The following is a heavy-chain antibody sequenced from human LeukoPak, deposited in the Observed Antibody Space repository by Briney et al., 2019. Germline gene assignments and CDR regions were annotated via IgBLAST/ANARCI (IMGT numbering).Heavy chain of an antibody. J-gene: IGHJ4*02. CDR3: AREYDSSGSFDY. Sequence: GASVKVSCKASGGTFSSYAISWVRQAPGQGLEWMGGIIPIFGTANYAQKFQGRVTITADESTSTAYMELSSLRSEDTAVYYCAREYDSSGSFDYWGQGTLVTVSS. V-gene: IGHV1-69*13. D-gene: IGHD3-22*01. CDR1: GGTFSSYA. CDR2: IIPIFGTA.